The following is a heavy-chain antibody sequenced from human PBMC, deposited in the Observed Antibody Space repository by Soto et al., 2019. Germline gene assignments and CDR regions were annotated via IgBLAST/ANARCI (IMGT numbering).Heavy chain of an antibody. D-gene: IGHD5-12*01. CDR1: GFSLSTSGVG. J-gene: IGHJ5*02. Sequence: QITLKESGPTLVKPTQTLTLTCTFSGFSLSTSGVGVGWIRQPPGKALEWLALIYWDDDKRYSPSLKRRPTITKDNSKNQLVLNMTNMEPVDTATYYCAHRHGDIMATIESNWFDPWGQGTLVTVSS. CDR3: AHRHGDIMATIESNWFDP. V-gene: IGHV2-5*02. CDR2: IYWDDDK.